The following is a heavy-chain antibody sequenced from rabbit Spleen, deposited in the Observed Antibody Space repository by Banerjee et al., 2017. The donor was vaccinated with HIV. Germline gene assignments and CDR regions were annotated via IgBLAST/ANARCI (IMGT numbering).Heavy chain of an antibody. CDR1: GFDFSHYG. CDR2: IYTTNGNT. V-gene: IGHV1S47*01. D-gene: IGHD3-1*01. J-gene: IGHJ4*01. Sequence: QEQLVESGGGLVQPGGSLKLSCKASGFDFSHYGVSWVRQAPGKGLELIACIYTTNGNTWYASWVNGRFTISSDNAQNTVDLQMHSLTAADTATYFCARGGTGGYGYGMWGQGTLVTVS. CDR3: ARGGTGGYGYGM.